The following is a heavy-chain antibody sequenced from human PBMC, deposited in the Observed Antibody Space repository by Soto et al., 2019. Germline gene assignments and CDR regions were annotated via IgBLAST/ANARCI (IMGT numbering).Heavy chain of an antibody. CDR1: GFSLSTSGVD. J-gene: IGHJ5*02. D-gene: IGHD2-8*01. V-gene: IGHV2-5*05. CDR3: AHAAHCTNGVCYTESDWFVP. Sequence: SGPTLVNPTQTLTLTCTFSGFSLSTSGVDVGWIRQPPGKALASLALIYWYDDNRYGSSHKSSLTITKYTSKTQLLLITTNMDPVDTATYYCAHAAHCTNGVCYTESDWFVPWGQGTLVTVSS. CDR2: IYWYDDN.